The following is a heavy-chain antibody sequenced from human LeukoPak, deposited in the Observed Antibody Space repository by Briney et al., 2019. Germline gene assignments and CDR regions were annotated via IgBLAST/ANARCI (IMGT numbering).Heavy chain of an antibody. CDR1: GGSISSGGCY. CDR2: IYYSGST. D-gene: IGHD6-19*01. J-gene: IGHJ5*02. CDR3: AREGLIAVADTQYNWFDP. Sequence: SETLSLTCTVSGGSISSGGCYWSWIRQHPGKGLEWIGYIYYSGSTYYNPSLKSRVTISVDTSKNQFSLKLSSVTAADTAVYYCAREGLIAVADTQYNWFDPWGQGTLVTVSS. V-gene: IGHV4-31*03.